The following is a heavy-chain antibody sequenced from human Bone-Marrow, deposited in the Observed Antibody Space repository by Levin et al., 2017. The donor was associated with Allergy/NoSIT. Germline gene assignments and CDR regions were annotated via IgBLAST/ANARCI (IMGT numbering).Heavy chain of an antibody. CDR3: ARRTVKGYSYVYYDP. CDR1: AESFSSYY. Sequence: NASETLSLTCAVHAESFSSYYWSWIRKSPGRGLEWIGEANERGITNYNPSVSGRATISVDTSQKQVSLKLTSVTAADTAVYYCARRTVKGYSYVYYDPWGQGTLVTVSS. CDR2: ANERGIT. J-gene: IGHJ5*02. D-gene: IGHD5-18*01. V-gene: IGHV4-34*01.